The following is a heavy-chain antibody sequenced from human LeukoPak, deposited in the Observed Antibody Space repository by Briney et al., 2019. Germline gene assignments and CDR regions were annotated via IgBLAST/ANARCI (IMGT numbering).Heavy chain of an antibody. Sequence: ASVKVSCKASGYTFTSYDINWVRQATGQGLEWMGWMNPNSGNTGYAQKFQGRVTITRNTSMSTAYMELSSLRPEDTAVYYCARGSFVASEDTYVDYWGQGTLVTVSS. J-gene: IGHJ4*02. CDR3: ARGSFVASEDTYVDY. CDR2: MNPNSGNT. D-gene: IGHD2-15*01. CDR1: GYTFTSYD. V-gene: IGHV1-8*03.